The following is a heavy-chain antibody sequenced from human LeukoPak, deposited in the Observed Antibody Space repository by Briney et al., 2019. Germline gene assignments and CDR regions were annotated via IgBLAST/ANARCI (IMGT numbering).Heavy chain of an antibody. CDR2: INPSGGST. CDR1: GYTFTSYY. Sequence: GASVKVSCKASGYTFTSYYMHWVRQAPGQGLEWMGIINPSGGSTRYAQKLQGRVTMTRDTSTSTVYMELSSLRSEDTAVYYCARDAYYYDSSGYYYDAFDIWGQGTMVTVSS. V-gene: IGHV1-46*01. CDR3: ARDAYYYDSSGYYYDAFDI. J-gene: IGHJ3*02. D-gene: IGHD3-22*01.